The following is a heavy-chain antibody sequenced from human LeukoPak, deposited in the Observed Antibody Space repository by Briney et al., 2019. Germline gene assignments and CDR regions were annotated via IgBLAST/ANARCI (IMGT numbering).Heavy chain of an antibody. V-gene: IGHV3-48*02. J-gene: IGHJ6*02. CDR3: ARIGGPGYYYYGMDV. CDR2: ISSSSSTI. Sequence: GGSLRLSCAASGFTFSSSSMNWVRQAPGKGLEWVSYISSSSSTIYYADSVKGRFTISRDNAKNSLYLQVNSLRDEDTAVYYCARIGGPGYYYYGMDVWGQGTTVTVSS. D-gene: IGHD3-10*01. CDR1: GFTFSSSS.